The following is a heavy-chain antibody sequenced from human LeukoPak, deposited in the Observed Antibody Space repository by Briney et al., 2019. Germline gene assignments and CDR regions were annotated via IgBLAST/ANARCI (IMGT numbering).Heavy chain of an antibody. CDR3: ARGVSTGDYYYMDV. CDR1: GYTFTSYA. D-gene: IGHD2-2*01. V-gene: IGHV1-8*03. J-gene: IGHJ6*03. Sequence: PEASVKVSCKASGYTFTSYAMNWVRQATGQGLEWMGGMNPNSGNTGYAQKFQGRVTITRNTSISTAYMELSSLRSEDTAVYYCARGVSTGDYYYMDVWGKGTTVTVSS. CDR2: MNPNSGNT.